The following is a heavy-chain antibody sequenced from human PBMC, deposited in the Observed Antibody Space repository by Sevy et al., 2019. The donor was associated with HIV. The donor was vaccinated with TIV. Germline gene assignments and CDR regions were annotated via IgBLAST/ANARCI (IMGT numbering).Heavy chain of an antibody. J-gene: IGHJ4*02. Sequence: GGSLRLSCAASGFTFSSYSMNWVRQAPGKGLEWVSYISSSSSTIYYADSVKGRFTISRDNAKNSLYLQMNSLRDEDTAVYYCAKNDYGDYGVAWPTDYWGQGTLVTVSS. V-gene: IGHV3-48*02. CDR2: ISSSSSTI. D-gene: IGHD4-17*01. CDR1: GFTFSSYS. CDR3: AKNDYGDYGVAWPTDY.